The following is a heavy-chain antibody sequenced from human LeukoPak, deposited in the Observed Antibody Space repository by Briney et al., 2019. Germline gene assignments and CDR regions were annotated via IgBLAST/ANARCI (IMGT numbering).Heavy chain of an antibody. CDR3: ARPLRYGPTIALDY. CDR2: MNPNSGNT. V-gene: IGHV1-8*01. J-gene: IGHJ4*02. D-gene: IGHD4-17*01. CDR1: GYTFTSYD. Sequence: GASVKVSCKASGYTFTSYDINWVRQATGQGLEWMGWMNPNSGNTGYAQKFQGRVTMTRNTSISTAYMELSSLRSEDTAVYYCARPLRYGPTIALDYWGQGTLVTVSS.